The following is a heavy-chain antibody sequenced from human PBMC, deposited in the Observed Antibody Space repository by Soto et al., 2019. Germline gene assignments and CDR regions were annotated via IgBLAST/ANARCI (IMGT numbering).Heavy chain of an antibody. Sequence: PSETLSLTCTVSGDSISSGDYYWSWIRQPPGKGLEWIGYIYYSGSAYYNPSLKSRVSMSVDTSKNQFSLKLSSVTPADTAVYYCARNIATHGRIFDYWGQGTLVTGAS. V-gene: IGHV4-30-4*01. CDR1: GDSISSGDYY. D-gene: IGHD6-13*01. J-gene: IGHJ4*01. CDR2: IYYSGSA. CDR3: ARNIATHGRIFDY.